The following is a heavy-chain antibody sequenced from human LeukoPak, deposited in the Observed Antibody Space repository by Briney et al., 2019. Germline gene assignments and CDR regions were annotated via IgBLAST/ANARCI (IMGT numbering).Heavy chain of an antibody. V-gene: IGHV3-30*18. CDR3: AKGPPLGPGAFDI. J-gene: IGHJ3*02. Sequence: GRSLRLSCAASGFTFSSYGMHWVRQAPGKGLEWVAVIWYGGSNKYYADSVKGRFTISRDNSKNTLYLQMNSLRAEDTAVYYCAKGPPLGPGAFDIWGQGTMVTVSS. CDR2: IWYGGSNK. D-gene: IGHD7-27*01. CDR1: GFTFSSYG.